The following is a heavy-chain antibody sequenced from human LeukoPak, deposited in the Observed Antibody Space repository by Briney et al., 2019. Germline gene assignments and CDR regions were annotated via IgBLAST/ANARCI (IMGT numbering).Heavy chain of an antibody. J-gene: IGHJ6*01. CDR2: IYHSVPP. CDR1: GGSISNNW. CDR3: TAAGSHFDMDV. V-gene: IGHV4-4*02. D-gene: IGHD6-13*01. Sequence: SGPRSLPCAVSGGSISNNWWSWVRKPPGKGLEYIGEIYHSVPPIYNPSRESRVTISVDKSKTEFALELSSGTAPDTTVDYCTAAGSHFDMDVWGQGTTVTVSS.